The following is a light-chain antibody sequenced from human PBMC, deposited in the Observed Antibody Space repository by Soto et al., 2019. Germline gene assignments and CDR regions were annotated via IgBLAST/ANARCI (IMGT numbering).Light chain of an antibody. V-gene: IGLV1-40*01. CDR2: DSN. CDR3: QSYGTSLSGLYV. J-gene: IGLJ1*01. CDR1: SSNIGAGQD. Sequence: QSVLTHPPSVSWAPGQRVTISCTGTSSNIGAGQDVHWYRQLPGAAPKFLISDSNNRASGVPDRFSVSKSGASASLAITGLRAEDEGDYFCQSYGTSLSGLYVFGTGTKVTVL.